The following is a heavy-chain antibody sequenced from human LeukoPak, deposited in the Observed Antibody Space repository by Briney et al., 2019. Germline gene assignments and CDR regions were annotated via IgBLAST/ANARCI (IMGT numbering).Heavy chain of an antibody. V-gene: IGHV3-11*01. CDR3: ARPLYHYDRSRPESMGAFDI. CDR2: ISSSGSTI. CDR1: GFTFSDYY. D-gene: IGHD3-22*01. Sequence: GGSLRLSCAASGFTFSDYYMSWIRQAPGKGLEWVSYISSSGSTIYYADSVNGRFTISRDNAKNSLYLQMNSLRAEDTAVYYRARPLYHYDRSRPESMGAFDIWGQGTMATVSS. J-gene: IGHJ3*02.